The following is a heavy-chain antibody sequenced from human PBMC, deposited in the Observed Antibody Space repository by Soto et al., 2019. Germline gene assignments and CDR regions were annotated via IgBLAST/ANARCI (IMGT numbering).Heavy chain of an antibody. CDR3: NRGSEYDFWSGYL. CDR2: IVPMFGTS. J-gene: IGHJ4*02. Sequence: QVRLVQSGAEVRKPGSSVKVSCKVTGGTSTRYAINWVRQAPGQGLEWMGGIVPMFGTSKYAQKFQGRVTMTADTSTNIAYMELRSLRSEDTAVYYCNRGSEYDFWSGYLWGQGTLVSVSS. V-gene: IGHV1-69*06. CDR1: GGTSTRYA. D-gene: IGHD3-3*01.